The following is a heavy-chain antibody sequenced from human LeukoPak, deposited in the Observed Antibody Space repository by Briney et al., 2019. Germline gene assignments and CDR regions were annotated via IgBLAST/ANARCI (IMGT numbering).Heavy chain of an antibody. CDR2: IYNSGST. V-gene: IGHV4-59*08. D-gene: IGHD3-9*01. Sequence: SETLFLTCTVSGASITSFYWNWIRQPPGKGLEWIGYIYNSGSTNYNPSLKSRVAISVDTSKNQFSLKLSSMTAADTAVYYCARRLDDILTGFMAFDIWGQGTMVTVSS. J-gene: IGHJ3*02. CDR1: GASITSFY. CDR3: ARRLDDILTGFMAFDI.